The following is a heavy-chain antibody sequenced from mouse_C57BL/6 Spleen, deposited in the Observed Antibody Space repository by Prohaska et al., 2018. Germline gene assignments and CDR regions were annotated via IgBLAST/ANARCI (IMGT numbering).Heavy chain of an antibody. V-gene: IGHV1-26*01. CDR1: GYTFTDYY. J-gene: IGHJ3*01. D-gene: IGHD2-3*01. Sequence: VSVKISCKASGYTFTDYYMNWVKQSHGKSLEWIGDINPNNGGTSYNQKFKGKATLTVNKSSSTAYMELRSLTSEDSAVYYCARGGSDGYLAWFAYWGQGTLVTVSA. CDR2: INPNNGGT. CDR3: ARGGSDGYLAWFAY.